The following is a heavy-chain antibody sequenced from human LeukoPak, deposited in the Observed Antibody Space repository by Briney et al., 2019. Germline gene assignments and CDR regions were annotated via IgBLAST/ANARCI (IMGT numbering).Heavy chain of an antibody. D-gene: IGHD5-24*01. CDR2: IIPILGIA. CDR3: ARGGGDGYNFIDY. CDR1: GGTFSNYG. J-gene: IGHJ4*02. Sequence: SVKVSCKASGGTFSNYGISWVRQAPGQGLEWMGRIIPILGIAKYAQKFQGRVTITADKSTSIGYMELNSLRSEDTAVYYCARGGGDGYNFIDYWGQGTLVTVSS. V-gene: IGHV1-69*04.